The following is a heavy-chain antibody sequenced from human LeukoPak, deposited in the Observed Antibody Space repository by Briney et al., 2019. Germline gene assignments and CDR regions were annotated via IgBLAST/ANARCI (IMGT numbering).Heavy chain of an antibody. D-gene: IGHD3-3*01. Sequence: SETLSLTCTVSGGSISSSSYCWGWIRQPPGQGLEWIGSICYSGSTYYNPSLKSRATLSVATSRNQFSLTLSSETAADTAVYYCARYGGYDFWSGYYGMDVWGQGTRVTVSS. CDR2: ICYSGST. J-gene: IGHJ6*02. CDR1: GGSISSSSYC. V-gene: IGHV4-39*01. CDR3: ARYGGYDFWSGYYGMDV.